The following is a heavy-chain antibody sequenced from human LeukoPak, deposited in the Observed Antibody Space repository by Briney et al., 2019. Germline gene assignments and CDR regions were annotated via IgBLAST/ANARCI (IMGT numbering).Heavy chain of an antibody. V-gene: IGHV3-30*02. D-gene: IGHD6-13*01. CDR2: IRYDGSNK. Sequence: SGGSLRLSCAASGFTFSSYGMHWVRQAPGKGLEWVAFIRYDGSNKYYADSVKGRFTISRDNSKNTLYLQMNSLRAEDTAVYYCAKKTGAAAGTQDDYWGQGTLVTVSS. J-gene: IGHJ4*02. CDR1: GFTFSSYG. CDR3: AKKTGAAAGTQDDY.